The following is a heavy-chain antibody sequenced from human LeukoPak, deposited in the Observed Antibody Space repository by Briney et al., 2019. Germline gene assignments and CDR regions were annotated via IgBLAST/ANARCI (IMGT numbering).Heavy chain of an antibody. CDR1: GGTFSSYA. J-gene: IGHJ4*02. CDR3: ARDRAFGGSSGYSDY. V-gene: IGHV1-69*06. D-gene: IGHD3-22*01. Sequence: ASVKVSCKASGGTFSSYAISWVRQAPGQGLEWMGGIIPIFGTANYAQKFRGRVTITADKSTSTAYMELSSLRSEDTAVYYCARDRAFGGSSGYSDYWGQGTLVTVSS. CDR2: IIPIFGTA.